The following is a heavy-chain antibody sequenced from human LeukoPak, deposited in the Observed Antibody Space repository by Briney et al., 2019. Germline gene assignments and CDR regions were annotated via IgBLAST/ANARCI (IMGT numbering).Heavy chain of an antibody. V-gene: IGHV3-30-3*01. CDR1: GFTFSSYA. D-gene: IGHD1-1*01. CDR3: AKDLTEKNWTGA. CDR2: ISYDGSNK. J-gene: IGHJ5*02. Sequence: GGSLRLSCAASGFTFSSYAMHWVRQAPGKGLEWVAVISYDGSNKYYADSVKGRFTISRDNSKNTLYLQMNSLRAEDTAVYYCAKDLTEKNWTGAWGQGTLVTVSS.